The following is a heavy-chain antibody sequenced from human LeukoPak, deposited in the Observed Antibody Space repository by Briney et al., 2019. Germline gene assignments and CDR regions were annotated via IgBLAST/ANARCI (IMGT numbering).Heavy chain of an antibody. J-gene: IGHJ4*02. V-gene: IGHV3-30*04. Sequence: GRSLRLSCAASGFTFSSYAMHWVRQAPGKGLEWVAVISYDGSNKYYADSVKGRFTISRDNSKNTLYLQMNSLRAEDTAVYYCASPLRGYCSSTSCYSLWGQGTLVTVSS. CDR1: GFTFSSYA. CDR2: ISYDGSNK. CDR3: ASPLRGYCSSTSCYSL. D-gene: IGHD2-2*01.